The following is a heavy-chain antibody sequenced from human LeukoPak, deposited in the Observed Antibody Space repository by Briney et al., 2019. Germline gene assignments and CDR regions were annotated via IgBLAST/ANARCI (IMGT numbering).Heavy chain of an antibody. V-gene: IGHV3-15*07. CDR2: IKSKIDGGTT. D-gene: IGHD1-1*01. J-gene: IGHJ2*01. Sequence: PGGSLRLSCVASGFTLSDYAMNWVRQAPGKGPEWVGRIKSKIDGGTTDYAAPVKGRFTISRDDSKNTLYLQMNSLKTEDTAVYYCSYGANFYFDLWGRGTLVTVSS. CDR3: SYGANFYFDL. CDR1: GFTLSDYA.